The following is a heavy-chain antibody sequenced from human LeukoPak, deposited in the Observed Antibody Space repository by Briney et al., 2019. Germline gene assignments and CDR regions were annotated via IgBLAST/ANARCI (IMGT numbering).Heavy chain of an antibody. CDR2: IYYSGST. CDR1: GGSINFYY. Sequence: PSETLSLTCTVSGGSINFYYWGWIRQPPGKGLEWIGTIYYSGSTYYNPSLKSRVTMSIDASKNQFSLNLGSVTAADTAVYYCAILPSTVTRAYWGQGTLVTVSS. D-gene: IGHD4-17*01. J-gene: IGHJ4*02. V-gene: IGHV4-59*04. CDR3: AILPSTVTRAY.